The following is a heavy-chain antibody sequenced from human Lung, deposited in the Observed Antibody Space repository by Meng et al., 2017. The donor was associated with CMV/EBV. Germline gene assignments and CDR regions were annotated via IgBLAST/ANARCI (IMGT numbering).Heavy chain of an antibody. CDR3: ATVISSYSSTWEYNLYYAYYGMAD. Sequence: GESLKISCEASGFSFSTYGMHWVRQAPGKGLEWVALISNDGSTEYYADSVEGRFTISRDNSKNTLYLQMNSLRTEDTAVYYCATVISSYSSTWEYNLYYAYYGMADWGRGTTVTVSS. CDR1: GFSFSTYG. J-gene: IGHJ6*01. D-gene: IGHD6-13*01. V-gene: IGHV3-30-3*01. CDR2: ISNDGSTE.